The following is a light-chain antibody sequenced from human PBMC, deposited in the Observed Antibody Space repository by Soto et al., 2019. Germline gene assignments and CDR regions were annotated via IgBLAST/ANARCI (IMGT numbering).Light chain of an antibody. CDR2: GAS. Sequence: ETVLTQSPGTLSLSPGGRATLSCRASQSVNNDYLAWYQQRPGLAPRLLIFGASGRATGIPDRFSGSGSGTDFTLTISRLEPEDFAIYYCQQYGTSPLTFGGGTKVDIK. V-gene: IGKV3-20*01. J-gene: IGKJ4*01. CDR1: QSVNNDY. CDR3: QQYGTSPLT.